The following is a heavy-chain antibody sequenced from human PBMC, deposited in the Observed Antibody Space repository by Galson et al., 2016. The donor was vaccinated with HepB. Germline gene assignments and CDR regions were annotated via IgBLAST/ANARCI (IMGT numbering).Heavy chain of an antibody. Sequence: ETLSLTCGVYGGSFSGYYWSWIRQPPGKGLEWIGEINHSGSADYNPSLKSRVTMSVDTPKNQFSLKMSSVTAADTAAYFCARRGRTTVKGWFDPWGKGTLVVVSS. CDR2: INHSGSA. CDR1: GGSFSGYY. J-gene: IGHJ5*02. V-gene: IGHV4-34*01. D-gene: IGHD4-17*01. CDR3: ARRGRTTVKGWFDP.